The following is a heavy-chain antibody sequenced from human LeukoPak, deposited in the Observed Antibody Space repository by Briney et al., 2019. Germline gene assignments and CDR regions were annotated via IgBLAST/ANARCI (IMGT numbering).Heavy chain of an antibody. D-gene: IGHD3-9*01. Sequence: GGSLRLSCAASGFTFSSYAMNWVRQAPGKGLAWVSGINNSGGSTYYADSVKGRFTISRDDSKNTLYLQMNSLRAEDTATYYCAKGYYFDILSGYSSLDSWGQGTLVTVSS. CDR1: GFTFSSYA. J-gene: IGHJ4*02. CDR2: INNSGGST. CDR3: AKGYYFDILSGYSSLDS. V-gene: IGHV3-23*01.